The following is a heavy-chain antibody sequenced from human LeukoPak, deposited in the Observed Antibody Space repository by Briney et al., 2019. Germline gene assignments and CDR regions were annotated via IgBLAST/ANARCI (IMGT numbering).Heavy chain of an antibody. J-gene: IGHJ4*02. CDR3: AKDPRRVARLITFGGGRPYYFDY. V-gene: IGHV3-30*18. D-gene: IGHD3-16*01. CDR2: ISYDGSNK. Sequence: GGSLRLSCAASRFAFSSYGMHWVRQAPGKGLEWVALISYDGSNKYYADSVKGRFTISRDNSKNTLYLQMNSLRAEDTAVYYCAKDPRRVARLITFGGGRPYYFDYWGQGTLVTVSS. CDR1: RFAFSSYG.